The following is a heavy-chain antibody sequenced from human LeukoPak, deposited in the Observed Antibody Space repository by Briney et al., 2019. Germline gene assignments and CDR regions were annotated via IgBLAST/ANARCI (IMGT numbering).Heavy chain of an antibody. CDR1: GFTFSSYS. CDR3: ARDSLYGSGSYYNVVY. J-gene: IGHJ4*02. CDR2: ISRSSSYI. V-gene: IGHV3-21*01. D-gene: IGHD3-10*01. Sequence: GESLRLSCAASGFTFSSYSMNWVRQAPGKGLEWVSSISRSSSYIYYADSVKGRFTISRDNAKTSLYLQMNSLRAEDTAVYYCARDSLYGSGSYYNVVYWGQGTLVTVSS.